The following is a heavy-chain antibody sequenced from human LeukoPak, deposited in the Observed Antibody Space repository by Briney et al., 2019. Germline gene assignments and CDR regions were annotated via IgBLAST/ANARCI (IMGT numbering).Heavy chain of an antibody. Sequence: GGSLRLSCAASGFTFSNYWMSWVRQAPGKGLEWVANIKQDGSEKYDVDSVTGRFTISRDNAKNSLYLQMNSLRAEDTAVYYCARGVPTGVDYFDYWGQGTLVTVSP. J-gene: IGHJ4*02. CDR1: GFTFSNYW. D-gene: IGHD1-1*01. V-gene: IGHV3-7*01. CDR2: IKQDGSEK. CDR3: ARGVPTGVDYFDY.